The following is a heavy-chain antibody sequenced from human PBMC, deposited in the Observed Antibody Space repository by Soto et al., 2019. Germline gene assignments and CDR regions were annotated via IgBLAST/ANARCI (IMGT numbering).Heavy chain of an antibody. V-gene: IGHV3-53*01. J-gene: IGHJ4*02. CDR3: ARAGYYYDSSGYYYFDY. CDR1: WFTVSSNY. CDR2: IYSGGST. D-gene: IGHD3-22*01. Sequence: PAGSLRISCAASWFTVSSNYMSWVRQAPGKGLEWVSVIYSGGSTYYADSVKGRFTISRDNSKNTLYLQMNSLRAEDTAVYYCARAGYYYDSSGYYYFDYWGQGTLVTVSS.